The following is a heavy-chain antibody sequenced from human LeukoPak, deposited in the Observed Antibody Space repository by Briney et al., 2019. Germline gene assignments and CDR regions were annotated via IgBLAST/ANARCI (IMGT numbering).Heavy chain of an antibody. Sequence: SETLSLTCAVYGGSFSGYYWSWIRQPPGKGLEWIGEVNQSGSTNYNPSLKSRVTISVDTSKNQFSLKLSSVTAADTAVYYCARLKGYSSGWYPSYYFDYWGQGTLVTVSS. CDR2: VNQSGST. D-gene: IGHD6-19*01. V-gene: IGHV4-34*01. CDR1: GGSFSGYY. CDR3: ARLKGYSSGWYPSYYFDY. J-gene: IGHJ4*02.